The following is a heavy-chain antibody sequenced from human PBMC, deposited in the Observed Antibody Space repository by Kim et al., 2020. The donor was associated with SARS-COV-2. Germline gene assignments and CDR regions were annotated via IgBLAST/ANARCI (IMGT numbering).Heavy chain of an antibody. CDR1: GGSISSYY. CDR2: IYYSGST. D-gene: IGHD6-13*01. Sequence: SETLSLTCTVSGGSISSYYWSWIRQPPGKGLEWIGYIYYSGSTNYNPSLKSRVTISVDTSKNQFSLKLSSVTAAETAVCYCASQTGYSSSWYLLSEWYLDLWGRGTLVTVSS. V-gene: IGHV4-59*08. CDR3: ASQTGYSSSWYLLSEWYLDL. J-gene: IGHJ2*01.